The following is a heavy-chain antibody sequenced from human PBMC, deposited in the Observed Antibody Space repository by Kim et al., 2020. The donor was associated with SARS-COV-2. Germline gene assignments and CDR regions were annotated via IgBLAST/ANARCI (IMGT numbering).Heavy chain of an antibody. CDR2: INHSGST. CDR1: GGSFSGYY. D-gene: IGHD2-2*01. V-gene: IGHV4-34*01. CDR3: AREGGYCSSTSCYGYGMDV. J-gene: IGHJ6*02. Sequence: SETLSLTCAVYGGSFSGYYWSWIRQPPGKGLEWIGEINHSGSTNYNPSLKSRVTISVDTSKNQFSLKLSSVTAADTAVYYCAREGGYCSSTSCYGYGMDVWGQGTTVTVSS.